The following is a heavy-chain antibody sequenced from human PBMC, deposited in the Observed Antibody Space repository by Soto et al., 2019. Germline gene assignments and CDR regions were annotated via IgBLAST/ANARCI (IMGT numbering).Heavy chain of an antibody. V-gene: IGHV1-3*01. CDR2: INAGNGNT. CDR1: GYTFTSYA. D-gene: IGHD3-22*01. J-gene: IGHJ5*02. CDR3: ARDGPLHYYDSSGYSWFDP. Sequence: ASVKVSCKASGYTFTSYAMHWVRQAPGQRLKGMGWINAGNGNTKYSQKFQGRVTITRDTSASSAYMELSSLRSEDTAVYSCARDGPLHYYDSSGYSWFDPWGQGTLVTVSS.